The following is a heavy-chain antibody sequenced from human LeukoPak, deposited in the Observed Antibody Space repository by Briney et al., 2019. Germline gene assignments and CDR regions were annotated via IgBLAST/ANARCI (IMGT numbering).Heavy chain of an antibody. V-gene: IGHV4-59*12. D-gene: IGHD3-22*01. CDR1: GGSISSYY. CDR3: ARGSLRYDSSGLAARAWVSNWFDP. J-gene: IGHJ5*02. Sequence: SETLSLTCTVSGGSISSYYWSWIRQPPGKGLEWIGYIYYSGSTNYNPSLKSRATMSVDTSKNQFSLKVSSVTAADTAVYYCARGSLRYDSSGLAARAWVSNWFDPWGQGTLVTVSS. CDR2: IYYSGST.